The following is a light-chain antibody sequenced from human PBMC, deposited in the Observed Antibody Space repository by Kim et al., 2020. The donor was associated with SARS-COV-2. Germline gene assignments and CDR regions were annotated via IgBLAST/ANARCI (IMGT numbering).Light chain of an antibody. V-gene: IGKV3-15*01. CDR3: QQYAYWRA. CDR1: QSSSSN. CDR2: DAS. J-gene: IGKJ5*01. Sequence: SLSPGERATLACRASQSSSSNLAWYQQKPGQAPRVLIYDASARATGIPARFSGSGSGTDFTLTISNVQSEDFAVYYCQQYAYWRAFGQGTRLEIK.